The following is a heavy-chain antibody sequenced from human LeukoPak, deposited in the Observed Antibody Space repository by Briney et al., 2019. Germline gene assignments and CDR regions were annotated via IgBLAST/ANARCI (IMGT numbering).Heavy chain of an antibody. V-gene: IGHV5-51*01. CDR3: VMGSNSPGYCDH. Sequence: GESLKISCKASGYTFRTYCIGGVRLLPGKGLEWMAITYPGDSDTKYGPSFQGQVSISVDTFISTAYLHWSRLKASDTAIYYCVMGSNSPGYCDHWGQGTLVTVSS. D-gene: IGHD3-10*01. J-gene: IGHJ4*02. CDR2: TYPGDSDT. CDR1: GYTFRTYC.